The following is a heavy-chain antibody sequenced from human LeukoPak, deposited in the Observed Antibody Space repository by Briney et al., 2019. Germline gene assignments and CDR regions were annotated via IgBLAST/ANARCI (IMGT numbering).Heavy chain of an antibody. Sequence: SETLSLTCTVSGGSISSYYWSWIRQPPGKGLEWIGYIYYSGSTNYNPSLKSRVTISVDTSKNQFSLKLSSATAADTAVYYCPGPTMVRGVSDAFDIWGQGTMVTVSS. CDR1: GGSISSYY. D-gene: IGHD3-10*01. V-gene: IGHV4-59*01. CDR2: IYYSGST. J-gene: IGHJ3*02. CDR3: PGPTMVRGVSDAFDI.